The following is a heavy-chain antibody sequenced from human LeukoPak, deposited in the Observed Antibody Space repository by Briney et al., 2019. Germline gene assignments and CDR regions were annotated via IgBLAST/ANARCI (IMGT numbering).Heavy chain of an antibody. CDR2: ISYDGSNK. Sequence: GGSLRLSCAASGFTFSSYAMHWVRQAPGKGLEWVAVISYDGSNKYYADSVKGRFTISRDNSKNTLYLQMNSLRAEDTAVYYCARGRRIAAAGTKGDAFDIWGQGTMVTVSS. J-gene: IGHJ3*02. CDR3: ARGRRIAAAGTKGDAFDI. CDR1: GFTFSSYA. D-gene: IGHD6-13*01. V-gene: IGHV3-30-3*01.